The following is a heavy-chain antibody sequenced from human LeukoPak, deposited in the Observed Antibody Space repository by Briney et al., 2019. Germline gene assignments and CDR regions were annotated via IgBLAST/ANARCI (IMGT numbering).Heavy chain of an antibody. V-gene: IGHV4-59*12. CDR2: IYYSGTT. CDR3: ARVNWGSLRRSLVEDY. J-gene: IGHJ4*02. CDR1: GGSISSYY. D-gene: IGHD7-27*01. Sequence: RPSETLSLTCTVSGGSISSYYWSWVRQPPGKGLEWIGYIYYSGTTNYNPSLKSRVTISVDTAKNQFSLKLSSVTAADTAVYYCARVNWGSLRRSLVEDYWGQGTLVTVSS.